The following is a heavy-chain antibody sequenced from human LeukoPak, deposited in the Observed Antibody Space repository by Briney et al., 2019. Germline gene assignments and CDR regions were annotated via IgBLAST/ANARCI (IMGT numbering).Heavy chain of an antibody. V-gene: IGHV3-30*18. CDR2: ISYDGSNK. Sequence: PGRSLRLPCAASGFTFSSYGMHWVRQAPGKGLEWVAVISYDGSNKYYADSVKGRFTISRDNSKNTLYLQMNSLRAEDTAVYYCAKDSQQQLLPSDYWGQGTLVTVSS. J-gene: IGHJ4*02. CDR1: GFTFSSYG. D-gene: IGHD6-13*01. CDR3: AKDSQQQLLPSDY.